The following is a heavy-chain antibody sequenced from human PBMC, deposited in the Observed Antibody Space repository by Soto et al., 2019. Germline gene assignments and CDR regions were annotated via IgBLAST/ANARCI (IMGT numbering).Heavy chain of an antibody. V-gene: IGHV1-18*01. CDR2: ISAYNGNT. CDR1: GYTFTSYG. Sequence: ASVKVSCKASGYTFTSYGIGWARQAPGQGLEWMGWISAYNGNTNYAQKLQGRVTMTTDTSTSTAYMELRSLRSDDTAVYYCARDPSGPQTGNWFDPWGQGTLVTVSS. CDR3: ARDPSGPQTGNWFDP. J-gene: IGHJ5*02. D-gene: IGHD3-10*01.